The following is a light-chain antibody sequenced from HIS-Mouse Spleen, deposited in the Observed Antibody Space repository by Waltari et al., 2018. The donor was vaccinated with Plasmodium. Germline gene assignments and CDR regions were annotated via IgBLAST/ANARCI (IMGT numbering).Light chain of an antibody. V-gene: IGLV3-10*01. CDR3: YSTDSSGNHRV. Sequence: SYELPQPPSVSVSPGQTARTPCSGAALPKKYSYWYQQKSGQAPVLVIYEDSKRPSGIPERFSGSSSGTMATLTISGAQVEDEADYYCYSTDSSGNHRVFGGGTKLTVL. J-gene: IGLJ3*02. CDR2: EDS. CDR1: ALPKKY.